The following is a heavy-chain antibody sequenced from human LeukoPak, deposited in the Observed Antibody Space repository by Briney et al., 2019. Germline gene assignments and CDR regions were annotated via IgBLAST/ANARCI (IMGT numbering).Heavy chain of an antibody. J-gene: IGHJ4*01. D-gene: IGHD3-16*01. CDR1: GYTFTDYY. Sequence: ASVKVSCKASGYTFTDYYLHWVRQAPGQGLEWMGWINPNSRDTKYAQNFQGRVTMTGDTSISTGYMELSGLTSDDTAVYYCARDIWNLRLIYYWGQGTLVTVSS. CDR2: INPNSRDT. V-gene: IGHV1-2*02. CDR3: ARDIWNLRLIYY.